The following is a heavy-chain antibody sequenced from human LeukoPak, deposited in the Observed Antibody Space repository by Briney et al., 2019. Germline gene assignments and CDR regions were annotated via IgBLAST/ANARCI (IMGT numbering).Heavy chain of an antibody. V-gene: IGHV4-38-2*01. J-gene: IGHJ2*01. CDR3: ATMEGITVPNRQDWYFDL. D-gene: IGHD4-17*01. Sequence: KPSETLSLTCAVSGYSISSGYYWGWIRQPPGKGLEWIGSIYHSGSTYYNPSLKSRVTISVDTSKNQFSLKLSSVTAADTAVYYCATMEGITVPNRQDWYFDLWGRGTLVTVSS. CDR2: IYHSGST. CDR1: GYSISSGYY.